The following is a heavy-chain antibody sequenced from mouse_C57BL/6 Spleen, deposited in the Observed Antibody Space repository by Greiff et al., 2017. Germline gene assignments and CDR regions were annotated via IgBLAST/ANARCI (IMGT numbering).Heavy chain of an antibody. CDR2: IYPRSGNT. Sequence: QVPLQQSGAELARPGASVKLSCKASGYTFTSYGISWVKQRTGQGLEWIGEIYPRSGNTYYNEKFKGKATLTADKSSSTAYMELRSLTSEDSAVYFCARGGYECNGEWAKGCWGQRPSVTV. CDR3: ARGGYECNGEWAKGC. D-gene: IGHD1-3*01. J-gene: IGHJ4*01. V-gene: IGHV1-81*01. CDR1: GYTFTSYG.